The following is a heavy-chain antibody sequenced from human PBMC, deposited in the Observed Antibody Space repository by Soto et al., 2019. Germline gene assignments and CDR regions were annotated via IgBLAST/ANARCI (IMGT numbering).Heavy chain of an antibody. CDR3: ARRGAVAGGRWFGS. D-gene: IGHD6-19*01. Sequence: SETVSLTCTVSGGSISSSSYYWGWIRQPPGKGLEWIGSIYYSGSTYYNPSLNSRFTISVDTSKNQFSLKLSSVTAADTAVYYCARRGAVAGGRWFGSLGQGTLVTASS. CDR1: GGSISSSSYY. J-gene: IGHJ5*01. V-gene: IGHV4-39*01. CDR2: IYYSGST.